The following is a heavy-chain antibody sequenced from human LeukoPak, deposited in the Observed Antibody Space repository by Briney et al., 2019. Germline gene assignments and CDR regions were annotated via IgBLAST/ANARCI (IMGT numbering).Heavy chain of an antibody. D-gene: IGHD5-12*01. CDR1: GGTFSSYA. J-gene: IGHJ4*02. Sequence: GASVKVSCKASGGTFSSYAISWVRQAPGQGLEWMGRINPNSGGTNYAQKFQGRVTMTRDTSISTAYMELSRLRSDDTAVYYCTRDRGYDYFFDYWGQGTLVTASS. CDR2: INPNSGGT. CDR3: TRDRGYDYFFDY. V-gene: IGHV1-2*06.